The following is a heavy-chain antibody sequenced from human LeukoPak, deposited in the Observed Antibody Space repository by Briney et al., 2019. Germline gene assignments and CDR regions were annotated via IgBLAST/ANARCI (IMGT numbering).Heavy chain of an antibody. D-gene: IGHD5-18*01. CDR3: AKDRYSYAFEYSDS. CDR2: VYSGDST. Sequence: GGSLRLSCAASGFIVNNKYTSWVRQAPGKGLEWVSVVYSGDSTYHADSVKGRFTISRDNSKNTLSLQVSSLRTEDTAVYYCAKDRYSYAFEYSDSWGQGTLVTVSS. V-gene: IGHV3-53*05. CDR1: GFIVNNKY. J-gene: IGHJ4*02.